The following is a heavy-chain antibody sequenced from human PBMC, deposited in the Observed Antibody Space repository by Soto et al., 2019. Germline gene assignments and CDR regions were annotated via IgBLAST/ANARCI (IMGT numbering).Heavy chain of an antibody. V-gene: IGHV3-33*06. J-gene: IGHJ4*02. Sequence: GGSLRLSCAASGSIFTGYGMHWVRQAPGKGLEWVAVIWFDGSNKYYADSVKGRFTISRDNSKNTLYLQMNSLRAEDTAVYYCPKEDQQWPGRYYFDYWGQGTLVTVSS. CDR2: IWFDGSNK. CDR1: GSIFTGYG. D-gene: IGHD6-19*01. CDR3: PKEDQQWPGRYYFDY.